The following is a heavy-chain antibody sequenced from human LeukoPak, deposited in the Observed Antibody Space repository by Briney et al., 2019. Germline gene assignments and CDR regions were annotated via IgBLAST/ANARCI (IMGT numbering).Heavy chain of an antibody. V-gene: IGHV4-59*08. Sequence: SETLSLTCTVSGGSISSYYWSWTRQPPGKGLEWIGYIYYSGSTNYNPSLKSRVTISVDTSKNQFSLKLSSVTAADTAVYYCARQITMVRGGNWFDPWGESTVDPVSS. CDR1: GGSISSYY. CDR2: IYYSGST. CDR3: ARQITMVRGGNWFDP. D-gene: IGHD3-10*01. J-gene: IGHJ5*02.